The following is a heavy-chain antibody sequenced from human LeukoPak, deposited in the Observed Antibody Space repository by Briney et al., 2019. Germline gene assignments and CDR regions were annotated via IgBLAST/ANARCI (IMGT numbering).Heavy chain of an antibody. CDR1: GFTFSGYG. CDR3: GKDGSYDYVWGSPDY. V-gene: IGHV3-30*02. Sequence: GGSLRLSCEASGFTFSGYGMHWVRQAPGKGLEWVAFIRYDGTTEYYADSVKGRFTISRDNSKNTLHLEMNSLRDEDTALYYCGKDGSYDYVWGSPDYWGQGTLVTVSS. D-gene: IGHD3-16*01. J-gene: IGHJ4*02. CDR2: IRYDGTTE.